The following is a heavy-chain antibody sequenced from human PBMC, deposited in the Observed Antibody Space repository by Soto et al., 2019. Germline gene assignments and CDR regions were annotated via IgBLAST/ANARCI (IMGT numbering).Heavy chain of an antibody. Sequence: GGSLRLSCAASGFTFSSYSMNWVRQAPGKGLEWVSYISSSSSTIYYADSVKGRFTISRDNAKNSLYLQMNSLRDEDTAVYYCARVGSGQYQGFYYYYYGMDVWGQGTTVTVSS. D-gene: IGHD3-3*01. J-gene: IGHJ6*02. CDR3: ARVGSGQYQGFYYYYYGMDV. CDR2: ISSSSSTI. CDR1: GFTFSSYS. V-gene: IGHV3-48*02.